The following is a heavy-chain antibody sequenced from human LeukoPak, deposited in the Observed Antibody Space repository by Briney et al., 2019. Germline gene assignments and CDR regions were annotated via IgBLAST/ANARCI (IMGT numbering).Heavy chain of an antibody. CDR3: ARDIYGDYSFDY. CDR1: GGSISSYY. Sequence: PSETLSLTCSVSGGSISSYYWSWIRQPPGKGLEWIGYIYYSGSTNYNPSLKSRVTISVDTSKNQFSLKLSSVTAADTAVYYCARDIYGDYSFDYWGQGTLVTVSS. D-gene: IGHD4-17*01. V-gene: IGHV4-59*01. J-gene: IGHJ4*02. CDR2: IYYSGST.